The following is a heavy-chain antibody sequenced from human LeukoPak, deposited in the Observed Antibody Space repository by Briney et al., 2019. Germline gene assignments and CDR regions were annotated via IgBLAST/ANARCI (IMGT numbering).Heavy chain of an antibody. J-gene: IGHJ4*02. Sequence: SQTLSLTCTVSGGSISSGGYYWSWIRQHPGKGLEWIGYIYYSGSTYYNPSLKSRVTIPVDTSRNQFSLELSSVTAADTAVYYCARKNGYSGYVYLDYWGQGTLVTVSS. CDR2: IYYSGST. V-gene: IGHV4-31*03. CDR1: GGSISSGGYY. CDR3: ARKNGYSGYVYLDY. D-gene: IGHD5-12*01.